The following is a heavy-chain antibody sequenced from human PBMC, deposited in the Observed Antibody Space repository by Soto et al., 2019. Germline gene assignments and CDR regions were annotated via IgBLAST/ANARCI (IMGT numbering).Heavy chain of an antibody. CDR2: MSPNSGAT. CDR3: ARGVDAGVDV. D-gene: IGHD1-1*01. J-gene: IGHJ6*02. CDR1: GYTFTTYD. Sequence: QVQLVQSGAEVTKPGASVKVSCKASGYTFTTYDINWVRQATGQGLEWLGWMSPNSGATGYAQKFQGRATITRDTSLTTAYMELSNLRSEDTAMYYCARGVDAGVDVWGQGTTVTVSS. V-gene: IGHV1-8*01.